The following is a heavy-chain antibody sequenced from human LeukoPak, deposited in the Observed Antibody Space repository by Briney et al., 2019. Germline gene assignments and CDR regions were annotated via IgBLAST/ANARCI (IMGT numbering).Heavy chain of an antibody. Sequence: RASVKVSCKASGYTFTSCGISWVRQAPGQGLEWMGWISAYNGNTNYAQKLQGRVTMTTDTSTSTAYMELRSLRSDDTAVYYCARAAAARTDYYYYGMDVWGQGTTVTVSS. J-gene: IGHJ6*02. D-gene: IGHD6-13*01. CDR2: ISAYNGNT. CDR3: ARAAAARTDYYYYGMDV. CDR1: GYTFTSCG. V-gene: IGHV1-18*01.